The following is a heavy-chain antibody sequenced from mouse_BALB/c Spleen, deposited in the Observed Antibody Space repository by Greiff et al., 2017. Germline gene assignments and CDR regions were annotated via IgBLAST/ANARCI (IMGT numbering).Heavy chain of an antibody. CDR3: AREGLRRAYAMDY. J-gene: IGHJ4*01. V-gene: IGHV2-6-7*01. D-gene: IGHD2-4*01. Sequence: VQLQQSGPGLVAPSQSLSITCTVSGFSLTGYGVNWVRQPPGKGLEWLGMIWGDGSTDYNSALKSRLSISKDNSKSQVVLKMNSLQTDDTARYYCAREGLRRAYAMDYWGQGTSVTVSS. CDR1: GFSLTGYG. CDR2: IWGDGST.